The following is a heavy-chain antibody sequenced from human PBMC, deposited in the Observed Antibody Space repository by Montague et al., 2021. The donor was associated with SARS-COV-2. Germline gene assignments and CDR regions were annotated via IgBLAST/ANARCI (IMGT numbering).Heavy chain of an antibody. D-gene: IGHD2-2*01. CDR3: VGQLLFHYYGMDV. V-gene: IGHV3-30*04. CDR1: GFTFGDYA. J-gene: IGHJ6*02. Sequence: SLRLSCAASGFTFGDYAMHWVRQAPGKGLEWVAVISYDGSNKYYADSVKGRFTISRDNSKNTLYLQMNSLRAEDTAVYYCVGQLLFHYYGMDVWGQGTTVTVSS. CDR2: ISYDGSNK.